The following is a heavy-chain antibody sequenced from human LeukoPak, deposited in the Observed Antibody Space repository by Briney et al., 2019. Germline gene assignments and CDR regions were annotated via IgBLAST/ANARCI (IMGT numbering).Heavy chain of an antibody. D-gene: IGHD6-25*01. Sequence: SETLSLTCAVSGGSVTSTNSWTWVRQPPGKGLEWIGEVHLDGRTNYNPSLKSRLIMSVDLPENHISLRLTSVTAADTAVYYCAREGGFYPPINYSGQGTLVTVSS. V-gene: IGHV4-4*02. CDR2: VHLDGRT. CDR1: GGSVTSTNS. J-gene: IGHJ4*02. CDR3: AREGGFYPPINY.